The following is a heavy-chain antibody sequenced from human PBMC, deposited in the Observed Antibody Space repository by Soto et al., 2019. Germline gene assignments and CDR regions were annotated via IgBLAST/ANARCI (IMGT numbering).Heavy chain of an antibody. D-gene: IGHD6-13*01. CDR3: ARGGSSWSAEYYQH. J-gene: IGHJ1*01. CDR1: GYTFSNYG. CDR2: ISGYNGNT. Sequence: QVQLVQSGAEVKKPGASVKVSCKASGYTFSNYGISWVRQAPGQGPEWMGWISGYNGNTNYAQTLQGRVTMTTATSTSTAYMELRSLRSDDTAVYYCARGGSSWSAEYYQHWGQGTLVIVSS. V-gene: IGHV1-18*01.